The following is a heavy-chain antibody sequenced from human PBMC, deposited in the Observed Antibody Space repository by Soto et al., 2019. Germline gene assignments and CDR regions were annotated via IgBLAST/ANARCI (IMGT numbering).Heavy chain of an antibody. CDR2: ISYEGSNK. V-gene: IGHV3-30*18. D-gene: IGHD3-16*01. CDR1: GFYG. Sequence: GGSLRLSCAASGFYGMHWVRQAPGQGLEWVAVISYEGSNKYYADSVKGRFTISRANSKNTRYLQMNSLRAEDTAVYYCAKVRERGNTLLSYFDYWGQGTPDTVSP. J-gene: IGHJ4*02. CDR3: AKVRERGNTLLSYFDY.